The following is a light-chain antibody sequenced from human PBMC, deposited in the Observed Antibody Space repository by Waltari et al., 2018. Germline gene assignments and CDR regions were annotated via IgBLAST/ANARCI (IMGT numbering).Light chain of an antibody. CDR2: RNT. CDR1: YSHLGMHY. V-gene: IGLV1-47*01. Sequence: QSVLTQPPSASGTPGQRVSLSRSGSYSHLGMHYLYWYQQLPGTAPQRLIYRNTQRPSGVPDRFSGSKYGTTAFLAISELRSEDEAVYYCASWDDSHYVFGGGTKVTVL. CDR3: ASWDDSHYV. J-gene: IGLJ1*01.